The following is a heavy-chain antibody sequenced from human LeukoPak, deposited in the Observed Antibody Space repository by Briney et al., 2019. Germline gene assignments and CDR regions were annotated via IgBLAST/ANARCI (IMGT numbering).Heavy chain of an antibody. D-gene: IGHD3-10*01. CDR2: IDPSDSYT. V-gene: IGHV5-10-1*01. Sequence: GESLKISCKGSGYSFTSSWISWVRQMPGKGLEWMGRIDPSDSYTNYSPSFQGHVTISADKSISTAYLQWSSLKASDTAMYYCARQGTMVRSFGYWGQGTLVTVSS. CDR1: GYSFTSSW. J-gene: IGHJ4*02. CDR3: ARQGTMVRSFGY.